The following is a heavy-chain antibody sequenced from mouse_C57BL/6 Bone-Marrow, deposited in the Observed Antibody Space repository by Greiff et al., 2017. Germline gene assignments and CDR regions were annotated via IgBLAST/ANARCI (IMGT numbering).Heavy chain of an antibody. CDR1: GYTFTSYG. CDR2: IYPRSGNT. Sequence: QVQLQQSGAELARPGASVKLSCKASGYTFTSYGISWVKQRTGQGLEWIGEIYPRSGNTYYNEKFKGKATLTADKSSSTAYMELRSLTSEDSAVYLCARGGSPFAYWGQGTLVTVSA. V-gene: IGHV1-81*01. CDR3: ARGGSPFAY. J-gene: IGHJ3*01.